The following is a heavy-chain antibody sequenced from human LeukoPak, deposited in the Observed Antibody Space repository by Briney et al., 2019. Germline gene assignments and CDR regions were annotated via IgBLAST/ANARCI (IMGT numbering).Heavy chain of an antibody. D-gene: IGHD6-19*01. CDR3: ARENNSGWYRKAAFDY. CDR2: INPNGGGT. Sequence: GASVKVSCKASGYTFTGYYMHWVRQAPGQGLEWMGWINPNGGGTNYAQNFQGRVTLTRDTSISTAYMEVSRLESDDTAVYYCARENNSGWYRKAAFDYWGQGTLVTVTS. CDR1: GYTFTGYY. J-gene: IGHJ4*02. V-gene: IGHV1-2*02.